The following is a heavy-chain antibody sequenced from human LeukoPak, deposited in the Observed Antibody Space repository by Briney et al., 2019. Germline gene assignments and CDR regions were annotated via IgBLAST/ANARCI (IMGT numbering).Heavy chain of an antibody. D-gene: IGHD4-11*01. CDR2: ISGSGGST. Sequence: PGGSLRLSCAASGFTFSSYAMSWVRQAPGKGLEWVSAISGSGGSTYYADSVKGRFTISRDNSKNTMYLQMNSLRAEDTALYYCTGGLYTVSAYDYWGQGTLVTVSS. V-gene: IGHV3-23*01. J-gene: IGHJ4*02. CDR3: TGGLYTVSAYDY. CDR1: GFTFSSYA.